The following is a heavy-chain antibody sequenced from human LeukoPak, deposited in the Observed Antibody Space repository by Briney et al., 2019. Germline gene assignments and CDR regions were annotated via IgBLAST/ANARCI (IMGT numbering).Heavy chain of an antibody. V-gene: IGHV3-11*01. CDR1: GFTFSDYY. CDR3: ARDGKLRYFDWSELGEFWDI. D-gene: IGHD3-9*01. J-gene: IGHJ3*02. CDR2: ISSSGSTI. Sequence: PGGSLRLSCAASGFTFSDYYMSWIRQAPGKGLEWVSYISSSGSTIYYADSAKGRFTISRDNAKNSLYLQMNSLRAEDTAVYYCARDGKLRYFDWSELGEFWDIWGQGTMVTVSS.